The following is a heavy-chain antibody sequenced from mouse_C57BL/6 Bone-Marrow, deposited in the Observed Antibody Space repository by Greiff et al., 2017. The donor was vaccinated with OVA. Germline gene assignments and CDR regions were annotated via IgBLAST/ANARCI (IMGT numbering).Heavy chain of an antibody. Sequence: QVQLQQSGAELVKPGASVKLSCKASGYTFTSYWMHWVKQRPGRGLEWIGRIDPNSGGTKYNEKVKSKATITVDKPSSTAYMQLSSLTSEDAAVYYCARRNGRFPAMDYWGQGTSVTVSS. CDR1: GYTFTSYW. J-gene: IGHJ4*01. CDR2: IDPNSGGT. V-gene: IGHV1-72*01. D-gene: IGHD3-1*01. CDR3: ARRNGRFPAMDY.